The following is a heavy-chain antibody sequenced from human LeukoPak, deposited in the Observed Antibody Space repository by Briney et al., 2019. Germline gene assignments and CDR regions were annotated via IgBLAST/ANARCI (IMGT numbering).Heavy chain of an antibody. Sequence: SQTLSLTCTVSGGSISSGGYYWSWIRQHPGKGPEWIGYIYYSGSTYYNPSLKSRVTISVDTSKNQFFLKLSSVTAADTAVYYCARDKTSYDILTGYYPSRTFDYWGQGTLVTVSS. CDR1: GGSISSGGYY. D-gene: IGHD3-9*01. V-gene: IGHV4-31*03. CDR3: ARDKTSYDILTGYYPSRTFDY. J-gene: IGHJ4*02. CDR2: IYYSGST.